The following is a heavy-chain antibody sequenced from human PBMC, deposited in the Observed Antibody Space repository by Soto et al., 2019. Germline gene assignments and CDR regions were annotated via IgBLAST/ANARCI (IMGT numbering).Heavy chain of an antibody. CDR1: GFTFSSYS. V-gene: IGHV3-48*01. J-gene: IGHJ4*02. Sequence: EVQLVESGGGLVQPGGYLRLSCAASGFTFSSYSINWVRPSPGKGLEWVSYISSSSSTIYYADSVKGRFTISRDNANNSLYLHMNSLRAEDTAVYSCARDLNSGLFDYLGLGTLFTDSP. D-gene: IGHD2-15*01. CDR2: ISSSSSTI. CDR3: ARDLNSGLFDY.